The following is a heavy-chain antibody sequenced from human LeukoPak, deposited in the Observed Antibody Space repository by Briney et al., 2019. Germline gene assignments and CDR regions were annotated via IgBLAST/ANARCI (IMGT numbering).Heavy chain of an antibody. CDR1: GGSISSSSYY. D-gene: IGHD6-13*01. Sequence: SETLSLTCTVSGGSISSSSYYWGWIRQPPGKGLEWIGSIYYSGSTYYNPSLKSRVTISVDTSKNQFSLKLSSVTAADTAVYYCARQTPGYSSWYGYYFDYWGQGTLVTVSS. V-gene: IGHV4-39*01. CDR2: IYYSGST. CDR3: ARQTPGYSSWYGYYFDY. J-gene: IGHJ4*02.